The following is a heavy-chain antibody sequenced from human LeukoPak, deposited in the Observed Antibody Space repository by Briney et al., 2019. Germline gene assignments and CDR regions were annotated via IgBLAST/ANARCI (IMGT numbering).Heavy chain of an antibody. Sequence: ASVKVSCKASGYTFTSYYMHWVRQAPGQGLEWMGIINPSGGTTSYAQHFQGRVTVTRDTSTSTVYKELSSLRSEDTAVYYCARKGGLVAMAFDYWGQGTLVTVSS. CDR2: INPSGGTT. CDR1: GYTFTSYY. CDR3: ARKGGLVAMAFDY. V-gene: IGHV1-46*01. D-gene: IGHD2-15*01. J-gene: IGHJ4*02.